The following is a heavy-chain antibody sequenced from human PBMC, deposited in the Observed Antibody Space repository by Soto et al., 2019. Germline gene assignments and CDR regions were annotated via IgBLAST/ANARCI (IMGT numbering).Heavy chain of an antibody. Sequence: GGSLRLSCAASGFTFSSYAMHWVRQAPGKGLEWVAVISYDGSNKYYADSVKGRFTISRDNSKNTLYLQMNSLRAEDTAVYYCAGGMITMIGNDAFDIWGQGTMVTVSS. D-gene: IGHD3-22*01. CDR1: GFTFSSYA. CDR2: ISYDGSNK. J-gene: IGHJ3*02. V-gene: IGHV3-30-3*01. CDR3: AGGMITMIGNDAFDI.